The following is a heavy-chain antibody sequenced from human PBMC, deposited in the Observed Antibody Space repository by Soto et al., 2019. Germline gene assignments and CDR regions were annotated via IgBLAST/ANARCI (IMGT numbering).Heavy chain of an antibody. D-gene: IGHD6-13*01. CDR2: IIPYYNTL. CDR1: EGTFNSYA. V-gene: IGHV1-69*01. Sequence: QAQVVQSGAEVRKPGSSVKLSCKASEGTFNSYAIAWVRQAPGQGLEWMGGIIPYYNTLNYAQKFQDRVTITADDSPNTVYMELSSLRSDDTAVYFWASGASRWYPYFFDSWAQGTLVTVSS. CDR3: ASGASRWYPYFFDS. J-gene: IGHJ4*02.